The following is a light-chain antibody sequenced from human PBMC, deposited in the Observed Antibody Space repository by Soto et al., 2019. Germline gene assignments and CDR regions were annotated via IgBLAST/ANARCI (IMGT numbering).Light chain of an antibody. J-gene: IGKJ2*01. CDR1: QSVAAN. V-gene: IGKV3-15*01. Sequence: EIVMTQSPATLSVSPGERATLSCGASQSVAANLAWYQQTPGQAPRLLIYGASTRATGIPARFSGDGSGTEVTITISTLQSEDFAVYFCQQYNRWPYTFGLGTKLEI. CDR3: QQYNRWPYT. CDR2: GAS.